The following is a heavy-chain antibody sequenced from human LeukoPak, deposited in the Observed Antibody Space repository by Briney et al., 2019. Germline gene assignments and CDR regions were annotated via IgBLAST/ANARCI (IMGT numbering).Heavy chain of an antibody. CDR1: GFTVSSNY. D-gene: IGHD3-22*01. CDR3: AREQRHYYYDSSRYFDY. CDR2: IYSGGST. J-gene: IGHJ4*02. Sequence: PGGSLRLSCAASGFTVSSNYMSWVRQAPGKGLEWVSVIYSGGSTYYADSVKGRFTISRGNSKNTLYLQMNSLRAEDTAVYYCAREQRHYYYDSSRYFDYWGQGTLVTVSS. V-gene: IGHV3-66*01.